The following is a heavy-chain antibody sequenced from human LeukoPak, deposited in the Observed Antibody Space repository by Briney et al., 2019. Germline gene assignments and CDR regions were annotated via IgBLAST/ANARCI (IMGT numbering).Heavy chain of an antibody. CDR2: IDDVGSGT. CDR1: GFTLSSIW. V-gene: IGHV3-74*01. CDR3: ATVFDF. J-gene: IGHJ5*01. Sequence: PGGSLRLSRAVSGFTLSSIWMHWVRQVPGKGLVWVSRIDDVGSGTSYADSVKGRFTISRDDAKNTVYLQMNSLRAEDTAVYYCATVFDFWGQGTLVTVSS. D-gene: IGHD2-21*02.